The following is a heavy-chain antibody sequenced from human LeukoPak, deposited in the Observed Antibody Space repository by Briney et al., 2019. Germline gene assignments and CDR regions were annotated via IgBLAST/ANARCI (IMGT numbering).Heavy chain of an antibody. CDR1: GFTFSSYA. J-gene: IGHJ4*02. Sequence: GGSLRLSCAASGFTFSSYAMSWVRQAPGKGLEWVSAISGSGGSTYYADSVKGRFTIPRDNSKNTLYLQMNSLRAEDTAVYYCAKDRLDYYGSGSQTTSVYFDYWGQGTLVTVSS. CDR3: AKDRLDYYGSGSQTTSVYFDY. CDR2: ISGSGGST. V-gene: IGHV3-23*01. D-gene: IGHD3-10*01.